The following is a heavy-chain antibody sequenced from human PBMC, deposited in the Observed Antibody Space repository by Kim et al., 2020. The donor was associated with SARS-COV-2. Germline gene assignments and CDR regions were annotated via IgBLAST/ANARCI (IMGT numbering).Heavy chain of an antibody. Sequence: GGSLRLSCAASGFTVSSNYMSWVRQAPGKGLEWVSVIYSGGSTYYADSVKGRFTISRDNSKNTLYLQMNSLRAEDTAVYYCARGTPPHYSSGWYRGYYYYGMDVWGQGTTVTVSS. CDR1: GFTVSSNY. CDR2: IYSGGST. V-gene: IGHV3-53*01. J-gene: IGHJ6*02. D-gene: IGHD6-19*01. CDR3: ARGTPPHYSSGWYRGYYYYGMDV.